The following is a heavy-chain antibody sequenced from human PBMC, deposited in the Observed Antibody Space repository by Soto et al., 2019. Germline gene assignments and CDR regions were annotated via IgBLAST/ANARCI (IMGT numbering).Heavy chain of an antibody. CDR1: GFTFRTYS. CDR2: VSGGGGST. D-gene: IGHD2-15*01. CDR3: AKDRHCGGGTCQRSYFGH. V-gene: IGHV3-23*01. J-gene: IGHJ4*02. Sequence: EVQLLESGGALVQPGGSLRLSCVASGFTFRTYSMSWVRQVPGKGLEWVSVVSGGGGSTYYAGSVRGRFTISRDNSKNTLYLQMNNLRDEDTAVYYCAKDRHCGGGTCQRSYFGHWGQGTPVTVSS.